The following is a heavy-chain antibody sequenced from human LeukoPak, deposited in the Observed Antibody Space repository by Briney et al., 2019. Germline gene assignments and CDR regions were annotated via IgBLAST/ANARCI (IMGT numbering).Heavy chain of an antibody. CDR3: ARTTDLGYFDL. CDR2: IYYSGST. CDR1: GDSISSYY. J-gene: IGHJ2*01. V-gene: IGHV4-59*08. Sequence: SETLSLTCTVSGDSISSYYWSWIRQPPGKGLEWIGYIYYSGSTNYNPSLKSRVTISVDTSKNQFSLKLSSVTAADTAVYYCARTTDLGYFDLWGRGTLVTVSS. D-gene: IGHD4-17*01.